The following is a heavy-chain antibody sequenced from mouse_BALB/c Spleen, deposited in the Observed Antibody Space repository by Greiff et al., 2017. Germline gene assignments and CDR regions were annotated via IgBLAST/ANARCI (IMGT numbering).Heavy chain of an antibody. Sequence: QVQLQQPGAELVRPGASVKLSCKASGYTFTSYWINWVKQRPGQGLEWIGNIYPSDSYTNYNQKFKDKATLTVDKSSSTAYMQLSSPTSEDSAVYYCTRAGDGGYADAPYYAMDYWGQGTSVTVSS. D-gene: IGHD2-2*01. CDR1: GYTFTSYW. V-gene: IGHV1-69*02. CDR3: TRAGDGGYADAPYYAMDY. CDR2: IYPSDSYT. J-gene: IGHJ4*01.